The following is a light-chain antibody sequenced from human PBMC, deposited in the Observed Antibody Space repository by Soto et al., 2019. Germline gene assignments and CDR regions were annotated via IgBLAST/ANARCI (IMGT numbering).Light chain of an antibody. V-gene: IGLV2-14*01. CDR3: RSYTRSSTCV. J-gene: IGLJ1*01. CDR2: DVS. CDR1: SSDVGDYNY. Sequence: QSVLTQPASVSGSPGQSITISCTGTSSDVGDYNYVSWYQQHPGKAPKLMIYDVSNRPSGVSNRFSGSKSGNTASLTISGLQAEDEADYYCRSYTRSSTCVFRTGTKVTVL.